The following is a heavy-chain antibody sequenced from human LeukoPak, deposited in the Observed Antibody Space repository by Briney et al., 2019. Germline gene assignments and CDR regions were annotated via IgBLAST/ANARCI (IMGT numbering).Heavy chain of an antibody. CDR1: GYTFTDYY. CDR2: INPNSGDT. J-gene: IGHJ3*01. V-gene: IGHV1-2*02. D-gene: IGHD1-1*01. CDR3: ASDGNFDF. Sequence: GASVKVSCKSSGYTFTDYYMHWVRQAPGQGLEWMGWINPNSGDTNSAQKFQGRVTMTRDTSISTAYMELSSLTSDDTAIYYCASDGNFDFWGQGTFVTVSS.